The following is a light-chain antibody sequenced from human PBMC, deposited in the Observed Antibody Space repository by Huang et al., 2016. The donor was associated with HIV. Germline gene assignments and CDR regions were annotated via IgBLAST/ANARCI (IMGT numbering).Light chain of an antibody. J-gene: IGKJ1*01. V-gene: IGKV1-6*01. CDR2: TTS. CDR3: LQDYTYPWT. Sequence: AIQMTQSPASLSASVGDRVTITCRASQDIGNDLGCYQQRLGKAPKLLVSTTSNLQSGVPSRFTGSGSGTHFTLTISGLQPEDFATYYCLQDYTYPWTFGQGTKVEI. CDR1: QDIGND.